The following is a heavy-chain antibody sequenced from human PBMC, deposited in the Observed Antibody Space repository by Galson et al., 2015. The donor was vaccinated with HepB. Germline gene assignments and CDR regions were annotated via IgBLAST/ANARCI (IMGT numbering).Heavy chain of an antibody. CDR2: INPNSGGT. CDR3: ARTYIDSSSSDYYYMDV. CDR1: GYTFTGYY. J-gene: IGHJ6*03. Sequence: SVKVSCKASGYTFTGYYMHWVRQAPGQGLEWMGWINPNSGGTNYAQKFQDRVTMTRDTSISTAYMELSRLRSDDTAVYYCARTYIDSSSSDYYYMDVWGKGTTVTVSS. V-gene: IGHV1-2*02. D-gene: IGHD6-6*01.